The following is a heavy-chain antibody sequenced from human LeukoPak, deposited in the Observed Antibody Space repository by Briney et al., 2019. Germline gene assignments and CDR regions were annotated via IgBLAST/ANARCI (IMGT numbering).Heavy chain of an antibody. V-gene: IGHV4-61*02. J-gene: IGHJ4*02. CDR1: GGSISSGSYY. D-gene: IGHD6-6*01. CDR3: ARGYSISSNAPFFDY. Sequence: SQTLSLTCTVSGGSISSGSYYWSWIRQPAGKGLEWIGRIYTSGSTNYNPSLKSRVTISVDTSKNQFSLKLSSVTAADTAVYYCARGYSISSNAPFFDYWGQGTLVTVSS. CDR2: IYTSGST.